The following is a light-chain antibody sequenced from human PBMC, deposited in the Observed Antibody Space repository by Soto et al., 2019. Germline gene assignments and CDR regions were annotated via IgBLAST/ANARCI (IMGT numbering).Light chain of an antibody. V-gene: IGKV3-15*01. CDR1: RSVSSN. CDR2: DAS. Sequence: EIAMTQSPATLSVSPGEIDTLSGRASRSVSSNLAWYQQKHGQAPRLLIYDASTRDTGIPVRFSGSGSGTGFTRTIIILQSEAVEWYYCQQYNSWSSLTFGGGTKVEIK. J-gene: IGKJ4*01. CDR3: QQYNSWSSLT.